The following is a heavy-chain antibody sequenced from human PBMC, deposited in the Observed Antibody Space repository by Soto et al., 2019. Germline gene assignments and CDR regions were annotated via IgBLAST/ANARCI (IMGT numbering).Heavy chain of an antibody. CDR3: ARGLRNYYGVDV. CDR1: GFTFSDYW. CDR2: IKFDGSFT. V-gene: IGHV3-74*01. Sequence: EVQLVESGGGLVQPGGSLRLSCVASGFTFSDYWMHWVRQAPGKGLVWVSRIKFDGSFTSHADSVKGRFTISRDNARNTVHLHMDSLRPEDTGVYYCARGLRNYYGVDVWGQGTTVTVSS. D-gene: IGHD4-17*01. J-gene: IGHJ6*02.